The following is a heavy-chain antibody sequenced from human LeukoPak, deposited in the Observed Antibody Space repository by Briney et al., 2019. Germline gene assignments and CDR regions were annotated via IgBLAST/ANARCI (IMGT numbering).Heavy chain of an antibody. Sequence: ASVTVSCKASGYTFIDFYIHWVRQAPGQGLAWMGWINTNSGAIKYSQKFQGRVSMTRDTAITTVYMDLSSLRSDDTAVYYCARVKKLMPEFEFWGQGTLVTVSS. CDR2: INTNSGAI. J-gene: IGHJ4*02. CDR1: GYTFIDFY. V-gene: IGHV1-2*02. D-gene: IGHD2-2*01. CDR3: ARVKKLMPEFEF.